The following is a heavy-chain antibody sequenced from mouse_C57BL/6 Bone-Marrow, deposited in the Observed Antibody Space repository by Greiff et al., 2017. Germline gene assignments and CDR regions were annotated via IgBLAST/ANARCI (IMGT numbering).Heavy chain of an antibody. D-gene: IGHD3-3*01. CDR3: AREGDVEFAY. J-gene: IGHJ3*01. CDR1: GFTFSSYA. V-gene: IGHV5-4*01. Sequence: EVKLQESGGGLVKPGGSLKLSCAASGFTFSSYAMSWVRQTPEKRLEWVATISDGGSYTYYPDNVKGRFTISRDNAKNNLYLQMSHLKSEDTAMYYCAREGDVEFAYWGQGTLVTVSA. CDR2: ISDGGSYT.